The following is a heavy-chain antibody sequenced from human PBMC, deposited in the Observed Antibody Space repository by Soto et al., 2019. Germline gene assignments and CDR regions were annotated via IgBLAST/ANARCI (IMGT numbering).Heavy chain of an antibody. CDR1: GDSVRNQY. D-gene: IGHD5-18*01. CDR3: ARTLGYGYMEV. Sequence: SETLSLTCTVSGDSVRNQYWSWIRRPPGRGLEWIGYIYRSGSTKYNPSLKSRLTISVDTSKNQFSLKLSSVTAADTAVYYCARTLGYGYMEVWGKGTRGTVSS. CDR2: IYRSGST. V-gene: IGHV4-4*09. J-gene: IGHJ6*03.